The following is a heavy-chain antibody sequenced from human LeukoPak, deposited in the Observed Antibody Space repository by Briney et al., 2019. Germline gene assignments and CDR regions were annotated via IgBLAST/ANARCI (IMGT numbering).Heavy chain of an antibody. CDR3: AKSGGSGLIDY. CDR1: GASISSNNYY. D-gene: IGHD1-26*01. Sequence: NPSETLSLTCTVSGASISSNNYYWGWVRQPPGKGLEWIGNIYSSGNTYYNASLKSRVTIYIDTSKNQFSLNLSSVTAADTAVYYCAKSGGSGLIDYWGQGTLVTVSS. V-gene: IGHV4-39*01. CDR2: IYSSGNT. J-gene: IGHJ4*02.